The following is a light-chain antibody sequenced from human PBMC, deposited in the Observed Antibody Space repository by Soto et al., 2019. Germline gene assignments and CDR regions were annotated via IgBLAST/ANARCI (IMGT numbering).Light chain of an antibody. CDR1: QSVSDK. Sequence: TPAPKTLPVSPGDRAPLSFRASQSVSDKVAWYQQTSGQPPKLLIYGASNRATGIPDRFSGSGSGTDFTLTISRLEPEDLAVYYCQRYGSSPLTFGGGTKVDIK. CDR3: QRYGSSPLT. V-gene: IGKV3-20*01. CDR2: GAS. J-gene: IGKJ4*01.